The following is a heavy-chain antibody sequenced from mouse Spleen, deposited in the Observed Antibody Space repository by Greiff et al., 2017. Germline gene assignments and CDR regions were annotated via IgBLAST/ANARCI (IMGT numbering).Heavy chain of an antibody. J-gene: IGHJ1*03. Sequence: QVQLQQPGAELVMPGASVKLSCKASGYTFTSYWMHWVKQRPGQGLEWIGEIDPSDSYTNYNQKFKGKATLTVDKSSSTAYMQLSSLTSEDSAVYYCARYGDYYGRYWYFDVWGTGTTVTVSS. D-gene: IGHD1-1*01. CDR1: GYTFTSYW. V-gene: IGHV1-69*01. CDR2: IDPSDSYT. CDR3: ARYGDYYGRYWYFDV.